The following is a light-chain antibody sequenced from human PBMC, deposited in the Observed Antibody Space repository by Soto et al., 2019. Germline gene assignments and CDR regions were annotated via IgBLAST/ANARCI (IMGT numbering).Light chain of an antibody. Sequence: EIVFTQSPATLSFSPVVIATLSCRASQSISDTLAWYQQKPGQAPRLLIYGASTRAPGFPARFSGSGSGTDFTLTISSLQSEDFAVYYCQQYNNWPWTFGQGTKVDIK. V-gene: IGKV3-15*01. CDR1: QSISDT. CDR2: GAS. J-gene: IGKJ1*01. CDR3: QQYNNWPWT.